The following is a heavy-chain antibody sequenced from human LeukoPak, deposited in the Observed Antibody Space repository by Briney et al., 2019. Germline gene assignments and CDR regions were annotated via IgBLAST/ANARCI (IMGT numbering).Heavy chain of an antibody. J-gene: IGHJ4*02. Sequence: GGSLRLSCAASGFTFSSYAMSWVRQAPGKGLEWVSAISGSGGSTYYADSVKGRFTISRDNSKNTLYLQMNSLRAEDTAVYYCARGGYSYGYTDWGQGTLVTVSS. CDR1: GFTFSSYA. V-gene: IGHV3-23*01. D-gene: IGHD5-18*01. CDR3: ARGGYSYGYTD. CDR2: ISGSGGST.